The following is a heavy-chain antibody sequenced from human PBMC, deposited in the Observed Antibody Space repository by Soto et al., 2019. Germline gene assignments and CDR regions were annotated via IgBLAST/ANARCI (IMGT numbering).Heavy chain of an antibody. J-gene: IGHJ6*03. Sequence: SETLSLTCAVYGGSFSGYYWSWIRQPPGKGLEWIGEINHSGSTNYNPSLKSRVTISVDTSRNQFSLKLSSVTAADTAAYYCARGICIGRGGSCYYKTGYYYYYMDVWGKGTTVTVSS. D-gene: IGHD2-15*01. CDR2: INHSGST. CDR1: GGSFSGYY. V-gene: IGHV4-34*01. CDR3: ARGICIGRGGSCYYKTGYYYYYMDV.